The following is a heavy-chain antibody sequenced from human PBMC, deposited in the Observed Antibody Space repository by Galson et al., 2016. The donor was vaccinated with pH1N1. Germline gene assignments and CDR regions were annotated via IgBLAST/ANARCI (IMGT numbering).Heavy chain of an antibody. CDR3: ARLSGSRWLDP. CDR1: GYMFTSYG. CDR2: ISGYNGNT. Sequence: SGKVSCKASGYMFTSYGITWVRQAPGQGLEWMGLISGYNGNTNYAQKFRGRLTMTTDTSTTTAYMELRSLRSDDTAFYYCARLSGSRWLDPWGQGTLVTVSS. V-gene: IGHV1-18*01. J-gene: IGHJ5*02. D-gene: IGHD3-10*01.